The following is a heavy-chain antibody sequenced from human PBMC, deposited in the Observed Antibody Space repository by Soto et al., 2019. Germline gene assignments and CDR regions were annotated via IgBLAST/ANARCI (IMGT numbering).Heavy chain of an antibody. D-gene: IGHD3-3*01. Sequence: SLRLSCTASGYDFRTYSMNWVRQAPGEGLEWIAYVSLDSDTIQYADSVKGRFTISRDDAENSLYLQMDSLRDEDTATYYCARLYYDYVWGQGTTVTVSS. CDR1: GYDFRTYS. CDR2: VSLDSDTI. J-gene: IGHJ6*02. CDR3: ARLYYDYV. V-gene: IGHV3-48*02.